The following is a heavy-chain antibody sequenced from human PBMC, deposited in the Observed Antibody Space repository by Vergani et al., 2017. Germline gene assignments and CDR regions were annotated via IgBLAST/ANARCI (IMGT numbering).Heavy chain of an antibody. D-gene: IGHD2-2*01. CDR2: IRPKTDGETT. CDR1: GFTFSSAW. CDR3: AKSRGTCSSTSCFYHYAMDV. V-gene: IGHV3-15*01. Sequence: EVQPVESGGGLVKPGGSLRLSCTTSGFTFSSAWMSWVRQAPGKGLEWVARIRPKTDGETTDYAAPVKGRFTISRDNSRNTLDLQMNSLKPEDTAVYYCAKSRGTCSSTSCFYHYAMDVWGQGTTVTVSS. J-gene: IGHJ6*02.